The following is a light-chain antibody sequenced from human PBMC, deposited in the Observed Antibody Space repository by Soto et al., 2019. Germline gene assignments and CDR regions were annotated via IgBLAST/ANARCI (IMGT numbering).Light chain of an antibody. CDR3: AAWDDSLSGRV. V-gene: IGLV1-47*01. Sequence: QFVLTQPPSASGTPGQRVTISCSGSSSNIGSHNVYWYQQFPGTAPKLLIYRNDQRPSGVPDRFSGSKSGTSASLAISGLRSEDEADYYCAAWDDSLSGRVFGGGTKLTVL. CDR1: SSNIGSHN. J-gene: IGLJ3*02. CDR2: RND.